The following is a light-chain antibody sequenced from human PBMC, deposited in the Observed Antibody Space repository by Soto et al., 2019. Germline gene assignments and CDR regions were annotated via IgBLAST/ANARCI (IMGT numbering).Light chain of an antibody. Sequence: DIQMTQSPSSLSASVGDRVTITCQASQDISNYLNWYQQKPGKAPKLLIYDASNLETGVPSRFSGSGSGTDFTFTISSLQPEDIATYYCQQYDNLLRFTFGPG. CDR1: QDISNY. J-gene: IGKJ3*01. V-gene: IGKV1-33*01. CDR3: QQYDNLLRFT. CDR2: DAS.